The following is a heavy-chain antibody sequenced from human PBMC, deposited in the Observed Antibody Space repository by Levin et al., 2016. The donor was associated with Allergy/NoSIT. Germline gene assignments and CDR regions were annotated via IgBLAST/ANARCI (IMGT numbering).Heavy chain of an antibody. D-gene: IGHD3-10*01. CDR2: ISSSGSTI. V-gene: IGHV3-48*03. CDR1: GFTFSSYE. CDR3: ARDKTPRDLVRGVIRNYYYYYGMDV. Sequence: GGSLRLSCAASGFTFSSYEMNWVRQAPGKGLEWVSYISSSGSTIYYADSVKGRFTISRDNAKNSLYLQMNSLRAEDTAVYYCARDKTPRDLVRGVIRNYYYYYGMDVWGQGTTVTVSS. J-gene: IGHJ6*02.